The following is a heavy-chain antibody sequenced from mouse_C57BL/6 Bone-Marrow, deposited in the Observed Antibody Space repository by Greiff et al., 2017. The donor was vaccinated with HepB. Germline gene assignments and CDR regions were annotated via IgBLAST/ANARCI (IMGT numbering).Heavy chain of an antibody. Sequence: EVQVVESEGGLVQPGSSMKLSCTASGFTFSDYYMAWVRQVPEKGLEWVANINHDGSSTYYLDSLKSRFIISRDNAKNILYLQMSSLKSEDTATYYCAREEFYYGSSYFDYWGQGTTLTVSS. CDR1: GFTFSDYY. CDR2: INHDGSST. CDR3: AREEFYYGSSYFDY. D-gene: IGHD1-1*01. J-gene: IGHJ2*01. V-gene: IGHV5-16*01.